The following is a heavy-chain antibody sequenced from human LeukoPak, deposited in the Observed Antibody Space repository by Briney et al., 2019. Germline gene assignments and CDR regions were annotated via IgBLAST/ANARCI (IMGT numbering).Heavy chain of an antibody. Sequence: GASVKVSCKASGYTFTGYYMHWVRQAPGQGLEWMGWINPNSGGTNYAQKFQGRVTMTRDTSIGTAYMELSRLRSDDTAVYYCARDEVDYYDSSGYSPDYWGQGTLVTVSS. CDR3: ARDEVDYYDSSGYSPDY. D-gene: IGHD3-22*01. CDR1: GYTFTGYY. J-gene: IGHJ4*02. V-gene: IGHV1-2*02. CDR2: INPNSGGT.